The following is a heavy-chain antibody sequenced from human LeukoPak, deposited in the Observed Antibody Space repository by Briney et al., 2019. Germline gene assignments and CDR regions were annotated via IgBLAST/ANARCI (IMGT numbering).Heavy chain of an antibody. J-gene: IGHJ4*02. CDR1: GFTFTKYS. Sequence: GGSLRLSCAASGFTFTKYSMHWVRQTPGKGLEWVSYISSGSTTIYYTDSVKGRFTISRDNAKNTLYLQMNSLRAEDTAVYYCARRESTTMVRGGVDYWGQGTLVTVSS. CDR3: ARRESTTMVRGGVDY. CDR2: ISSGSTTI. V-gene: IGHV3-48*01. D-gene: IGHD3-10*01.